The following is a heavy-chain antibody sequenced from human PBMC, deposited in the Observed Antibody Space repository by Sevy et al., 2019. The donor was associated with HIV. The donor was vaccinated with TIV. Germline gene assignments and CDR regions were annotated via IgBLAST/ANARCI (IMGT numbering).Heavy chain of an antibody. D-gene: IGHD3-22*01. CDR2: ISSSSSYI. CDR3: AREGNWAMIATAGSCFDI. J-gene: IGHJ3*02. Sequence: GGSLRLSCAASGFTFSSYSMNWVRQAPGKGLEWVSSISSSSSYIYYADSVKGRFTISRDNAKNSLYLQMNSLRAEDTAVYYCAREGNWAMIATAGSCFDIWGQGTMVTVSS. V-gene: IGHV3-21*01. CDR1: GFTFSSYS.